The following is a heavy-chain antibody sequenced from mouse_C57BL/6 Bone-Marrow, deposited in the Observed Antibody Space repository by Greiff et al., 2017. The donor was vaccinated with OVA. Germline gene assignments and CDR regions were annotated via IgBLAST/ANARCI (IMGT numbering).Heavy chain of an antibody. CDR3: ASRYYGSSYVY. D-gene: IGHD1-1*01. CDR2: IYPRSGNT. CDR1: GYTFTSYG. Sequence: VKLMESGAELARPGASVKLSCKASGYTFTSYGISWVKQRTGQGLEWIGEIYPRSGNTYYNEKFKGKATLTADKSSSTAYMELRSLTSEDSAVYFCASRYYGSSYVYWGQGTTLTVSS. V-gene: IGHV1-81*01. J-gene: IGHJ2*01.